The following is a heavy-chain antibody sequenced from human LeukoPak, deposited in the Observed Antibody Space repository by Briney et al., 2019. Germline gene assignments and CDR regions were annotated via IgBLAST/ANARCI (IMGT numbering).Heavy chain of an antibody. CDR3: ARDSIVRGNIGNDMDV. D-gene: IGHD2-8*01. Sequence: GGSLRLSCAASGFTFSDYYMSWIRQAPGKGLEWVSYISHSGRTMYYADSVKGRFTISRDNAKNSLYLQMNSLRAGYTAVYYCARDSIVRGNIGNDMDVWGKGTTVTVSS. V-gene: IGHV3-11*01. CDR1: GFTFSDYY. J-gene: IGHJ6*03. CDR2: ISHSGRTM.